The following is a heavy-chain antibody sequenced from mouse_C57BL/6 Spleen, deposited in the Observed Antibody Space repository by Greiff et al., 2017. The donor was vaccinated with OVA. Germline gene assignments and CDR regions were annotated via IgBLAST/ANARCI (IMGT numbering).Heavy chain of an antibody. D-gene: IGHD2-5*01. J-gene: IGHJ1*03. CDR2: IYPRSGNT. CDR3: AREDANSNVASFDV. Sequence: QVHVKQSGAELARPGASVKLSCKASGYTFTSYGISWVKQSTGQGLEWIGEIYPRSGNTYYNEKFKGKATLTADKSSSTAYMELRSLTSEHSAVYFGAREDANSNVASFDVWGTGTTLTVSS. V-gene: IGHV1-81*01. CDR1: GYTFTSYG.